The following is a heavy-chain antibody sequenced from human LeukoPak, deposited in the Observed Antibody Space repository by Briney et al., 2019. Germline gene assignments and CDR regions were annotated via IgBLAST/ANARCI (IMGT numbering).Heavy chain of an antibody. V-gene: IGHV1-2*02. CDR2: INPNSGGT. CDR1: GYTFTGYY. Sequence: ASVKVSCKASGYTFTGYYMHWVRQAPGQGLEWMGWINPNSGGTNYAQKFQGSVTMTRDTTISTAYIELSRLRSDDTAVYYCARTYYYGSVDWFDPWGQGTLVTVSS. CDR3: ARTYYYGSVDWFDP. D-gene: IGHD3-10*01. J-gene: IGHJ5*02.